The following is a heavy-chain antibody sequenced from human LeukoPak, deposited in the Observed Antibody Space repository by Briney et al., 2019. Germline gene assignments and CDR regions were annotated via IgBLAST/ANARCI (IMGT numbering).Heavy chain of an antibody. J-gene: IGHJ4*02. CDR3: ARDSSSIAARREFPLLGELSLFYRKKKRRGDYFDY. Sequence: SETLSLTCTVSGGSISSSSYYWGWIRQPPGKGLEWIGSINYSGSTYYNPSLKSRVTISVDTSKNQFSLKLSSVTAADTAVYYCARDSSSIAARREFPLLGELSLFYRKKKRRGDYFDYWGQGTLVTVSS. CDR1: GGSISSSSYY. V-gene: IGHV4-39*07. D-gene: IGHD3-16*02. CDR2: INYSGST.